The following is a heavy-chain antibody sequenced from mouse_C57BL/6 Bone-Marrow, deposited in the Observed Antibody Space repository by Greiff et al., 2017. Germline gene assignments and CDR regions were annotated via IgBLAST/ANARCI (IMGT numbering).Heavy chain of an antibody. D-gene: IGHD2-5*01. CDR2: ISSGGDYI. Sequence: EVQVVESGAGLVKPGGSLKLSCAASGFTFSSYAMSWVRQTPEKRLEWVAYISSGGDYIYYADTVKGRFTISRDNARNTLYLQMSSLKSDVTAMYYCTRYQGIYYSNYYAMDYWGQGTSVTVSS. CDR3: TRYQGIYYSNYYAMDY. CDR1: GFTFSSYA. V-gene: IGHV5-9-1*02. J-gene: IGHJ4*01.